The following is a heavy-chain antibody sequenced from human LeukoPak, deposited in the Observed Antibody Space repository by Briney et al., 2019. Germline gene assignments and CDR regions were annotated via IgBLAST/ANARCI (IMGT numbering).Heavy chain of an antibody. D-gene: IGHD1-26*01. V-gene: IGHV3-69-1*02. CDR1: GFTFSNFG. J-gene: IGHJ1*01. Sequence: GGSLRLSCTASGFTFSNFGVNWVRQAPGKGLEWVSCMDRHTDIYYANSVRGRFTISRDNAKDSVFLQMNRLTVEDTAVYYCVGDPTTNRFQYFQYWGQGALVTVSS. CDR2: MDRHTDI. CDR3: VGDPTTNRFQYFQY.